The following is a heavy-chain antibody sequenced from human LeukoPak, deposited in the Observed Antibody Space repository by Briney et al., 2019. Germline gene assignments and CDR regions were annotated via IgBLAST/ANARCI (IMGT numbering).Heavy chain of an antibody. CDR1: GYTFTGYY. V-gene: IGHV1-18*04. J-gene: IGHJ4*02. D-gene: IGHD5-24*01. Sequence: RASVKVSCKASGYTFTGYYMHWVRQAPGQGLEWMGWINPNSGNTNYAQKLQGRVTMTTDTSTSTAYMELRSLRSDDTAVYYCARAVNGYDYWGQGTLVTVSS. CDR3: ARAVNGYDY. CDR2: INPNSGNT.